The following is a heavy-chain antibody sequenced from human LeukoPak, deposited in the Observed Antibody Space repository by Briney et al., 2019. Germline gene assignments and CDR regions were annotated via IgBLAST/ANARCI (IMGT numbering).Heavy chain of an antibody. V-gene: IGHV3-23*01. D-gene: IGHD6-13*01. Sequence: PGGSLRLSCAASGFTFSSYAMSWLRQAPGKGLEWVSAISGSGGSTYYADSVKGRFTTSRDNSKNTLYLQMNSLRAEDTAVYYCAKTSPGIAAAGTNPSDYWGQGTLVTISS. CDR2: ISGSGGST. J-gene: IGHJ4*02. CDR1: GFTFSSYA. CDR3: AKTSPGIAAAGTNPSDY.